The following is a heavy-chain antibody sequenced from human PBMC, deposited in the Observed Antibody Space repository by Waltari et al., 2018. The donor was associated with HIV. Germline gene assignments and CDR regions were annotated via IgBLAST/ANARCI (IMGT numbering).Heavy chain of an antibody. D-gene: IGHD6-19*01. Sequence: APGKGVEWVANIKQDGSEKYYVDSVKGRFTISRDNAKNSLYLQMNSLRAEDTAVYYCARDLYSSGWGYFDYWGQGTLVTVSS. CDR2: IKQDGSEK. J-gene: IGHJ4*02. V-gene: IGHV3-7*01. CDR3: ARDLYSSGWGYFDY.